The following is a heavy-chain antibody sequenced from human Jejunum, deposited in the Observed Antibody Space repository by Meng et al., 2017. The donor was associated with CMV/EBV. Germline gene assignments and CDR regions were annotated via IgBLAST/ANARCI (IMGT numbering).Heavy chain of an antibody. D-gene: IGHD1-14*01. Sequence: QVQVMQSWAEVKKPGSSVKVSCKTSGASFINFAFSWVRQAPGQGLEWMGGIIPNVRRGNYAQKFQGRLTITADESTNTVYMDLSSLTSEDTAIYYCARDLPGGTKGTWLDLWGQGTLVTVSS. CDR3: ARDLPGGTKGTWLDL. J-gene: IGHJ5*02. V-gene: IGHV1-69*12. CDR2: IIPNVRRG. CDR1: GASFINFA.